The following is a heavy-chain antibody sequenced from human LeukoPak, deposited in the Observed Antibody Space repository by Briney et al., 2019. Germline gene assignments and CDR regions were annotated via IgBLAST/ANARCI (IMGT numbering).Heavy chain of an antibody. CDR2: ISAYNGNT. CDR3: ARDQGIVVVPALDY. J-gene: IGHJ4*02. V-gene: IGHV1-18*01. Sequence: ASVKVSCKASGGTFSSYAISWVRQAPGQGLEWMGWISAYNGNTNYAQKLQGRVTMTTDTSTSTAYMELRSLRSDDTAVYYCARDQGIVVVPALDYWGQGTLVTVSS. CDR1: GGTFSSYA. D-gene: IGHD2-2*01.